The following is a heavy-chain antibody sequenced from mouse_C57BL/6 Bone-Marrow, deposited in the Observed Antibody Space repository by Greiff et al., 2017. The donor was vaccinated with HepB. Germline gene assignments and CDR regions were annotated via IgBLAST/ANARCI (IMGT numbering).Heavy chain of an antibody. CDR1: GYTFTSYT. D-gene: IGHD1-1*01. J-gene: IGHJ4*01. CDR2: INPSSGYT. CDR3: APTVPYAMDY. Sequence: SGAELARPGASVKMSCKASGYTFTSYTMHWVKQRPGQGLEWIGYINPSSGYTKYNQKFKDKATLTADKSSSTAYVQLSSLTSEDSAVYYCAPTVPYAMDYWGQGTSVTVSS. V-gene: IGHV1-4*01.